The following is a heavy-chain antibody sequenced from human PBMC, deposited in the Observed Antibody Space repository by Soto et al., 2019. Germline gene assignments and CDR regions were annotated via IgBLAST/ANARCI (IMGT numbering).Heavy chain of an antibody. CDR1: GYSFRTYW. Sequence: RGESLKISCKTSGYSFRTYWIGWVRHMPGKGLEWMGIIYPGDSDTRYSPSFQGPVTISVDKSISTAYLQWSSLKASDTAMYYCGPPGDSSGYSSFYNSWGQGTLAPVSP. J-gene: IGHJ5*01. V-gene: IGHV5-51*01. CDR2: IYPGDSDT. D-gene: IGHD3-22*01. CDR3: GPPGDSSGYSSFYNS.